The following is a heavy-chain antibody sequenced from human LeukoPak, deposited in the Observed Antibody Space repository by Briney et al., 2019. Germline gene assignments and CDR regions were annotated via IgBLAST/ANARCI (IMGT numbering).Heavy chain of an antibody. CDR3: AREDILTGFDY. Sequence: GGSLRLSCADSAITFSNYAMSWVRQAPGKGLEWVSSISDSGVGTYYADSVKGRFTISRDNSKNTLYLQMNSLRAEDTAVYYCAREDILTGFDYWGQGTLVTVSS. CDR2: ISDSGVGT. V-gene: IGHV3-23*01. J-gene: IGHJ4*02. D-gene: IGHD3-9*01. CDR1: AITFSNYA.